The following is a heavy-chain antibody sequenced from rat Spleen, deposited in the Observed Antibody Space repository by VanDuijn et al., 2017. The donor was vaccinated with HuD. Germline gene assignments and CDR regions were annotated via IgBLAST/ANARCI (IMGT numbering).Heavy chain of an antibody. J-gene: IGHJ4*01. CDR1: GFIFSDYA. CDR3: ARHMANPYYVMDA. V-gene: IGHV5-22*01. CDR2: ITYEGSAT. Sequence: EVQLVESGGGLVQPGRSLKLSCAGSGFIFSDYAMAWVRQAPTKGLEWVASITYEGSATYYGDSVKGRFTISRDNAKSTLYLQMNSLRSEDTATYYCARHMANPYYVMDAWGQGASVTVSS. D-gene: IGHD3-4*01.